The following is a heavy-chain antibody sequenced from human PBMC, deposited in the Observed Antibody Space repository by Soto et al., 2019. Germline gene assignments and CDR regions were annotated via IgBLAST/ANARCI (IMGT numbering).Heavy chain of an antibody. CDR3: ARDRGVEYSSSRGRGYYFDY. CDR1: GGTFSSYA. J-gene: IGHJ4*02. V-gene: IGHV1-69*01. D-gene: IGHD6-13*01. CDR2: IIPIFGTA. Sequence: QVQLVQSGAEVKKPGSSVKVSCKASGGTFSSYAISWVRQAPGQGLEWMGGIIPIFGTANYAQKFQGRVTITAYESTSTGYMELSSLRSEDTAVYYCARDRGVEYSSSRGRGYYFDYWGQGTLVTVSS.